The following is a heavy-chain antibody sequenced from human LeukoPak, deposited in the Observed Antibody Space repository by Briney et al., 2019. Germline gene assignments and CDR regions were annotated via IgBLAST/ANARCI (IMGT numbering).Heavy chain of an antibody. Sequence: PGGSLRLSCAASGFTFSSYSMNWVRQAPGKGLEWVSSISSSSSYIYYADSVKGRFTISRGNAKNSVYLEMNSLRADDTAVYYCARSARLMKGVVEVTALDDWGQGTLVTVSS. CDR1: GFTFSSYS. D-gene: IGHD3-3*01. CDR2: ISSSSSYI. CDR3: ARSARLMKGVVEVTALDD. V-gene: IGHV3-21*01. J-gene: IGHJ4*02.